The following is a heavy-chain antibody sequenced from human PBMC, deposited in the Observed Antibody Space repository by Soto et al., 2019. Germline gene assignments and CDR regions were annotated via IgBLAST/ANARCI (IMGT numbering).Heavy chain of an antibody. CDR1: GSSISSGYY. CDR3: ARGSYGMDV. CDR2: IYYSGST. D-gene: IGHD3-10*01. V-gene: IGHV4-38-2*01. Sequence: SETLSLTCAVSGSSISSGYYWGWIRQPPGKGLEWIGSIYYSGSTYYNPSLKSRVTISLDTSKNQFSLKLSSVTAADTAVYYCARGSYGMDVWGQGTTVTVSS. J-gene: IGHJ6*02.